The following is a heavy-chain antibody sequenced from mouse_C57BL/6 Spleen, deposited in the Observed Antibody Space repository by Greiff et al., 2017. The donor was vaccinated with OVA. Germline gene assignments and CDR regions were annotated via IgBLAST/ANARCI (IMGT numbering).Heavy chain of an antibody. V-gene: IGHV1-84*01. J-gene: IGHJ4*01. CDR1: GYTFTDYY. D-gene: IGHD2-1*01. Sequence: QVQLQQSGPELVKPGASVKISCKASGYTFTDYYIYWVKQRPGQGLEWIGWLYPGSGNTKYNEKFKGKATLTVDTSSSTAYMQLSSLTSEDSAVYFCARGRGNVSMDDWGQGTSVTVSS. CDR3: ARGRGNVSMDD. CDR2: LYPGSGNT.